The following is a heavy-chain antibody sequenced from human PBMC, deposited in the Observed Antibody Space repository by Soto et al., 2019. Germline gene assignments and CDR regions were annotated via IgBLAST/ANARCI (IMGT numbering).Heavy chain of an antibody. D-gene: IGHD2-15*01. CDR3: ARDQVVVAATTSYFDY. Sequence: ASVKVSCKASGYTFTSYDINWVRQATGQGLEWMGRMNPNSGNTGYAQKFQGRVTMTRNTSTSTVYMELSSLRSEDTAVYYCARDQVVVAATTSYFDYWGQGTLVTVSS. V-gene: IGHV1-8*01. J-gene: IGHJ4*02. CDR2: MNPNSGNT. CDR1: GYTFTSYD.